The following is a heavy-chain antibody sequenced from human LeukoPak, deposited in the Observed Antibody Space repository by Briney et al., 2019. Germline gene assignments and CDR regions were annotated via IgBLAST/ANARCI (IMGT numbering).Heavy chain of an antibody. J-gene: IGHJ4*02. CDR2: ISYDGSNK. D-gene: IGHD1-1*01. CDR1: GFTFRNYG. Sequence: PGTSLRLSCAASGFTFRNYGMHWVRQAPGKGLEWLVIISYDGSNKYYADSVRGRFAISKDNSQSTLYLQMNSLRADDTAVYYCAEAERHWGPGYIDYWGQGTLVAVSS. V-gene: IGHV3-30*18. CDR3: AEAERHWGPGYIDY.